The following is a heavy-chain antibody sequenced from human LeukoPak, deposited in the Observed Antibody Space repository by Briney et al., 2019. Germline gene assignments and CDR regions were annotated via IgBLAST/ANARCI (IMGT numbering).Heavy chain of an antibody. CDR2: IIPIFGTA. D-gene: IGHD6-13*01. CDR1: GGTFSSYA. Sequence: GASVKVSCKASGGTFSSYAISWVRQAPGQGLEWMGGIIPIFGTANYAQKFQGRVTITADESTSTAYMELSSLRSEDTAVYYCARDRGYSSSWYLSYFDYWGQGTLVTVSS. J-gene: IGHJ4*02. V-gene: IGHV1-69*13. CDR3: ARDRGYSSSWYLSYFDY.